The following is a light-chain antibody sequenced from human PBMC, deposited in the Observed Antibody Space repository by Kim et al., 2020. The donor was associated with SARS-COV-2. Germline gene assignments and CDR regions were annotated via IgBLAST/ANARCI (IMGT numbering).Light chain of an antibody. CDR1: QSISSY. V-gene: IGKV1-39*01. Sequence: ASVGDRVTITCRASQSISSYFNSSQQKPGHSPKLLIYAASSFQNGVPSRFSGRGSGTDFTLTISSLQPEDFASYYCQQRYSTPRTFGQGTKVDI. CDR3: QQRYSTPRT. CDR2: AAS. J-gene: IGKJ1*01.